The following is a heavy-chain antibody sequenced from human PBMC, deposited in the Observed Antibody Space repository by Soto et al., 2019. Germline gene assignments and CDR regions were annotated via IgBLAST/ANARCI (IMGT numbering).Heavy chain of an antibody. J-gene: IGHJ3*02. D-gene: IGHD3-22*01. Sequence: ASVKVSCTASGYTLTSYAMHWVRQAPGQRLEWMGWINAGNGNTKYSQKFQGRVTITRDTSASTAYMELSSLRSEDTAVYYCARDRYDSSGYWSRPDAFDIWGQGTMVTVSS. V-gene: IGHV1-3*01. CDR1: GYTLTSYA. CDR3: ARDRYDSSGYWSRPDAFDI. CDR2: INAGNGNT.